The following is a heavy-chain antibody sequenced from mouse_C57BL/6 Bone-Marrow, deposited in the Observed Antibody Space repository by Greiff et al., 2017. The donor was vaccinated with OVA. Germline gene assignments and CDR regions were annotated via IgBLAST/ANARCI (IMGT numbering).Heavy chain of an antibody. Sequence: EVQGVESGGGLVQPKGSLKLSCAASGFTFNTYAMHWVRQAPGKGLEWVARIRSKSSNYATYYADSVKDRFTISRDDSQSMLYLQMNNLKTEDTAMYYCVREGDYYGSSTDAMDYWGQGTSVTVSS. D-gene: IGHD1-1*01. CDR3: VREGDYYGSSTDAMDY. J-gene: IGHJ4*01. CDR2: IRSKSSNYAT. CDR1: GFTFNTYA. V-gene: IGHV10-3*01.